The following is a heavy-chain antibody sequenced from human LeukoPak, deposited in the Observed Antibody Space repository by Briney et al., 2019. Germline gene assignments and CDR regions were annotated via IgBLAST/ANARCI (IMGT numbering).Heavy chain of an antibody. CDR2: INHSGSI. CDR1: GGSFSGYY. Sequence: SETLSLTCAVYGGSFSGYYWSWIRQPPGKGLEWIGEINHSGSINYNPSLKSRVTISVDTSKNQFSLKLSSVTAADTAVYYCARGLRYCSGGSCYRPFDYWGQGTLVTVSS. J-gene: IGHJ4*02. CDR3: ARGLRYCSGGSCYRPFDY. D-gene: IGHD2-15*01. V-gene: IGHV4-34*01.